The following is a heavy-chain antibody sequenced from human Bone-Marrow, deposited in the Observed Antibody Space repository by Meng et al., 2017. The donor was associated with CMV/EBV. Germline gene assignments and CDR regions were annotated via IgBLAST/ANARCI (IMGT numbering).Heavy chain of an antibody. V-gene: IGHV3-21*01. CDR1: GFSFSTYS. Sequence: GGSLRLSCAASGFSFSTYSMNWVRQAPGKGLEWVSSISSSSSYIYYADSVKGRLTISRDNAKNSVFLQMNSLSAEDTALYFCARDPRDIGDRNWYFDLWGRATRVTVSS. CDR2: ISSSSSYI. D-gene: IGHD2-15*01. J-gene: IGHJ2*01. CDR3: ARDPRDIGDRNWYFDL.